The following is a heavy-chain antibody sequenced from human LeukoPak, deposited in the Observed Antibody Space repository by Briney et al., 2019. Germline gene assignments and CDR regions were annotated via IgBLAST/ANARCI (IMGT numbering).Heavy chain of an antibody. CDR2: IRSDGSDT. Sequence: GGSLRLSCAASGFTFSSYEMNWVRHAPGEGLVWVSRIRSDGSDTRCAESVKGRFTISRDNAKNTLYLQMNSLRAEDTAVYYCARDWFHAIDYWGQGTLVTVSS. J-gene: IGHJ4*02. V-gene: IGHV3-74*01. CDR3: ARDWFHAIDY. D-gene: IGHD2/OR15-2a*01. CDR1: GFTFSSYE.